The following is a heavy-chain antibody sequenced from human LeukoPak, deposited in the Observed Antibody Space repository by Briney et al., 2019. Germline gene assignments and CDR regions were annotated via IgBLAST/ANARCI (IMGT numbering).Heavy chain of an antibody. CDR1: GFTFSSYW. D-gene: IGHD2-15*01. Sequence: PGGSLRLSCAASGFTFSSYWVSWVRQAPGKGLEWVANIKQDGSAKYYVDSVKGRFTISRDNAKNSLYLQMGSLRAEDTAVYYCARFSGRNWGQGTLVTVSS. CDR2: IKQDGSAK. CDR3: ARFSGRN. J-gene: IGHJ4*02. V-gene: IGHV3-7*01.